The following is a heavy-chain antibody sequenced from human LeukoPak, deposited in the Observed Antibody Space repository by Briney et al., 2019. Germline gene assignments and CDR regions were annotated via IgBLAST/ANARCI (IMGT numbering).Heavy chain of an antibody. CDR3: ARHGHCTNGVCYSNYYYYMDV. D-gene: IGHD2-8*01. V-gene: IGHV5-51*01. CDR2: IYPDDSDT. J-gene: IGHJ6*03. Sequence: NPGESLKISCKGSGYSFTSYWIGWVRQMPGKGLEWMGIIYPDDSDTRYSPSFEGQVIISVDKSISTAYLQWSSLKASDTATYYCARHGHCTNGVCYSNYYYYMDVWGKGITVTVSS. CDR1: GYSFTSYW.